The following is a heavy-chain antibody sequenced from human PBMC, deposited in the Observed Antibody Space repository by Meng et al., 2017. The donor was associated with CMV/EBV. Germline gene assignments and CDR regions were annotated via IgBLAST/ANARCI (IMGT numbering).Heavy chain of an antibody. CDR1: GYTFTSYD. J-gene: IGHJ4*02. D-gene: IGHD2-2*02. V-gene: IGHV1-8*01. Sequence: ASVKVSCKASGYTFTSYDINWVRQATGQGLEWMGWMNPNNGNTGYAQKFQGRVTMTRNTSISTAYMELSSLRSEDTAVYYCATARVDCSSTSCYTYYFDYWGQGTLVTVSS. CDR2: MNPNNGNT. CDR3: ATARVDCSSTSCYTYYFDY.